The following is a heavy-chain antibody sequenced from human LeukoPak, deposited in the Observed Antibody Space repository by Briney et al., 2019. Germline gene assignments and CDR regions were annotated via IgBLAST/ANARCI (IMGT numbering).Heavy chain of an antibody. Sequence: PGRSLRLSCAAFGFIFSRYGMHWVRQAPGKGLEWVSAISGSGGSTYYADSVKGRFTISRDNSKNTLYLQMNSLRAEDTAVYYCAKYDIVVVPAAMVDYWGQGTLVTVSS. CDR2: ISGSGGST. J-gene: IGHJ4*02. CDR1: GFIFSRYG. V-gene: IGHV3-23*01. CDR3: AKYDIVVVPAAMVDY. D-gene: IGHD2-2*01.